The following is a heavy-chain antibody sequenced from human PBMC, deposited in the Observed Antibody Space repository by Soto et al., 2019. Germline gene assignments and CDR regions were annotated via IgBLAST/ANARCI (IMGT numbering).Heavy chain of an antibody. D-gene: IGHD3-10*01. Sequence: SETLSLTCTVSGGSISSGGYYWSWIRQHPGRGLEWIGYIYYSGSTYYNPSLKSRVTISVDTSKNQFSLKLSSVTAADTAVYYCARAYFGYPAVYGMDVWGQGTTVTVSS. CDR2: IYYSGST. CDR1: GGSISSGGYY. CDR3: ARAYFGYPAVYGMDV. V-gene: IGHV4-31*03. J-gene: IGHJ6*02.